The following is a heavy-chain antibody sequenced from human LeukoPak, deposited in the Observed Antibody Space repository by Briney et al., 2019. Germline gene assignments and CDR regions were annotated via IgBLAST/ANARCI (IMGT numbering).Heavy chain of an antibody. D-gene: IGHD5-24*01. CDR1: GGTFTDYY. V-gene: IGHV1-2*02. Sequence: ASVKVSCKASGGTFTDYYIHWVRQAPGQGLEWMGWVFPYSGKSNLAQKFQGRVAMTSDTSVGTVYMELSRLTSDDTAVYFCARVQDGYNYFDYWGQGTPVTVSS. CDR2: VFPYSGKS. J-gene: IGHJ4*02. CDR3: ARVQDGYNYFDY.